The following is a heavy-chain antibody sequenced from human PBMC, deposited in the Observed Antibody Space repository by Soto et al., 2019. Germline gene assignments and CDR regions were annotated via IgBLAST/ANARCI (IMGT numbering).Heavy chain of an antibody. Sequence: ASVKVSCKASGYTFTSYGISWVRQAPGQGLEWMGWISAYNGNTNYAQKLQGRVTMTTDTSTSTAYMELRSLRSDDTAVYYCARDGDIVVVPAAMPAPSRYYYYGMDVWGQGTTVTVSS. CDR3: ARDGDIVVVPAAMPAPSRYYYYGMDV. CDR2: ISAYNGNT. D-gene: IGHD2-2*01. J-gene: IGHJ6*02. CDR1: GYTFTSYG. V-gene: IGHV1-18*01.